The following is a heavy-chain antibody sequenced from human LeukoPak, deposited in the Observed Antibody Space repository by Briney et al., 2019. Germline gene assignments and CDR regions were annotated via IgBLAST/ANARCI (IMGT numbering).Heavy chain of an antibody. Sequence: GGSLRLSCAASGFTFDTYGMHWVRQAPGKGLEWVALIRYDGSNGYYLESVKGRFTISRDNSKNTLYLQMNSLRAEDTAVYYCAKGARSHVLIFDYWGQGALVTVSS. CDR3: AKGARSHVLIFDY. CDR2: IRYDGSNG. V-gene: IGHV3-30*02. J-gene: IGHJ4*02. CDR1: GFTFDTYG. D-gene: IGHD3-9*01.